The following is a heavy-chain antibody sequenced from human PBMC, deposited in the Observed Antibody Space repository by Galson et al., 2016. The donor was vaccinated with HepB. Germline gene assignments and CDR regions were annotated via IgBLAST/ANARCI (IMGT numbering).Heavy chain of an antibody. J-gene: IGHJ6*02. CDR1: GFTFSSYW. CDR2: ISTDGSST. CDR3: ARNPYSGPRYYYGLDV. Sequence: SLRLSCAASGFTFSSYWMHWVRQAPGKGLMWVSRISTDGSSTRYADSVKGRFTISRDNAKNTLYLQMRSLRAEDSAMYFCARNPYSGPRYYYGLDVWGRGT. D-gene: IGHD4-23*01. V-gene: IGHV3-74*01.